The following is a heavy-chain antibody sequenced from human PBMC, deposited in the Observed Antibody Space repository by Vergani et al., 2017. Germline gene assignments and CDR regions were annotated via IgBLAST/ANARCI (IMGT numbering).Heavy chain of an antibody. Sequence: EVQLVESGGGLVKRGGSLRLSCSASGFSFNSCWMHWVRQVPGKGLLWVSRIKSDGSITAYADSVKGRFTISRDNAQNTLYLQMNSLRVEDTGVYYCARARCIETCYMSNWLDSWGQGTLVTVSS. V-gene: IGHV3-74*03. D-gene: IGHD3-9*01. CDR3: ARARCIETCYMSNWLDS. CDR1: GFSFNSCW. J-gene: IGHJ5*01. CDR2: IKSDGSIT.